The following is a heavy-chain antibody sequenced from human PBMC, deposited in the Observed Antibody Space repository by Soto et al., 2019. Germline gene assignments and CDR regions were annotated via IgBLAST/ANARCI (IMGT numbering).Heavy chain of an antibody. J-gene: IGHJ6*02. Sequence: QVQLQESGPGLVKPSETLSLTCTVSGGSISGYYWTWIRQPAGKGLEWIGRKHTSGTTNYNPSLKSRGTMSIDTSTNQFSLNLSSVTAADTAVYYCARGGEFYVLDVWGQGTTVAVSS. CDR1: GGSISGYY. V-gene: IGHV4-4*07. CDR2: KHTSGTT. CDR3: ARGGEFYVLDV. D-gene: IGHD3-16*01.